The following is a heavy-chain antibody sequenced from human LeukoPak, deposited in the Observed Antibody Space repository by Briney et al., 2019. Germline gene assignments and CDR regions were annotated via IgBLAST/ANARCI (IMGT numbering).Heavy chain of an antibody. CDR3: ARGGGNSAFDY. CDR2: VKHDGSEK. V-gene: IGHV3-7*01. J-gene: IGHJ4*02. Sequence: GGSLRLSCAASGFTFSIYWMSWVRQAPGKGLEWVANVKHDGSEKYCVDSVKGRFTISRDNVKNSLYLQMNSLRAEDTAVYYCARGGGNSAFDYWGQGTLITVSS. CDR1: GFTFSIYW. D-gene: IGHD4-23*01.